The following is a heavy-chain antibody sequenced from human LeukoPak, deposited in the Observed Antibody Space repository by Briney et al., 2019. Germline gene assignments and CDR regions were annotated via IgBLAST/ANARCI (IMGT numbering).Heavy chain of an antibody. D-gene: IGHD5-24*01. CDR2: IKEDGTET. J-gene: IGHJ4*02. V-gene: IGHV3-7*03. CDR3: AKEGRSLQTY. Sequence: GGSLRLSCAASGFAFRSYGMSWVRLAPGKGLEWVANIKEDGTETYYVDSVKGRFTISRDNAKNSLYLQMNSLRVEDTAVYYCAKEGRSLQTYWGQGTLVTVSS. CDR1: GFAFRSYG.